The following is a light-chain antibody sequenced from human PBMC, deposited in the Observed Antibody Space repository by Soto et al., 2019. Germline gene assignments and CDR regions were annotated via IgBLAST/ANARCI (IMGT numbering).Light chain of an antibody. CDR2: DVS. Sequence: QSVLTQPASVSGSPGQSITISWTGTSSDVGGYNYVSWYQHHPGKAPKLMIFDVSNRPSGVSNRFSGSKSGNTASLTISGLQPEDEADYYCSSYTTSNTRQIVFGTGTKLTVL. CDR1: SSDVGGYNY. V-gene: IGLV2-14*03. J-gene: IGLJ1*01. CDR3: SSYTTSNTRQIV.